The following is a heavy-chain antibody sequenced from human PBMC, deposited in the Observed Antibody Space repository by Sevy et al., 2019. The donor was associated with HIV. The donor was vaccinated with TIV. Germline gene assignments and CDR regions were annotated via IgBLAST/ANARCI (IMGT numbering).Heavy chain of an antibody. CDR1: GFTVSSNY. Sequence: GGSLRLSCAASGFTVSSNYMSWVRQAPGKGLEWVSVIYSGGTTYYADSVKGRFTISRDNSKNTLYRQMNNLRAEDTAVYYCAREREFTSFGVLIEYGMDVWGQGTTVTVSS. CDR2: IYSGGTT. D-gene: IGHD3-3*01. J-gene: IGHJ6*02. CDR3: AREREFTSFGVLIEYGMDV. V-gene: IGHV3-53*01.